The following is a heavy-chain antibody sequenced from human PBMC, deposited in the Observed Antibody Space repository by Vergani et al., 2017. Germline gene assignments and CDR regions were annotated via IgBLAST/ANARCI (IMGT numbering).Heavy chain of an antibody. CDR3: ATVTDYYDSSGYYLHY. J-gene: IGHJ4*02. CDR2: FDPEHGEV. V-gene: IGHV1-24*01. CDR1: GYSLTELT. D-gene: IGHD3-22*01. Sequence: QVQLVQSGSEVRKPGASVKVSCQVSGYSLTELTIHWVRQAPGKGLEWRGGFDPEHGEVTFAHHIQGTVTMTEDRSTDTAYMELSSLRPEDTALYYCATVTDYYDSSGYYLHYWGQGTLVTVSS.